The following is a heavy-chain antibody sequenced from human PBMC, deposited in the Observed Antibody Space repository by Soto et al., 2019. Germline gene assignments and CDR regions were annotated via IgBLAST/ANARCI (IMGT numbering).Heavy chain of an antibody. CDR2: IWYDGSNK. J-gene: IGHJ5*02. CDR3: ARNALGYCSSTSCSLWGPFDP. CDR1: GFTFSSYG. D-gene: IGHD2-2*01. Sequence: LRLSCAASGFTFSSYGMHWVRQAPGKGLEWVAVIWYDGSNKYYADSVKGRFTISRDNSKNTLYLQMNSLRAEDTAVYYCARNALGYCSSTSCSLWGPFDPWGQGTLV. V-gene: IGHV3-33*01.